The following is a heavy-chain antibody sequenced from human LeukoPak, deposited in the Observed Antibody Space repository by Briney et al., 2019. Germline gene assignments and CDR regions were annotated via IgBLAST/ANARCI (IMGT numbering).Heavy chain of an antibody. V-gene: IGHV4-39*07. Sequence: PSETLSLTCTVSGGSISSSSYYWGWIRQPPGKGLEWIGSIYYSGSTYYNPSFKSRVTISVDTSKNQFSLKLSSVTAADTAVYYCARGRIAVAGTPFDYWGQGTLVTVSS. D-gene: IGHD6-19*01. CDR1: GGSISSSSYY. J-gene: IGHJ4*02. CDR3: ARGRIAVAGTPFDY. CDR2: IYYSGST.